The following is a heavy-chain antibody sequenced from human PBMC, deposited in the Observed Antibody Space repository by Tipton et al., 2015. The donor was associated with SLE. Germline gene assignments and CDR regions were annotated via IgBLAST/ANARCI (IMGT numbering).Heavy chain of an antibody. D-gene: IGHD1/OR15-1a*01. J-gene: IGHJ4*02. CDR1: GGSINDYY. CDR3: ARVLEHPVYYFDY. Sequence: LSLTCTVSGGSINDYYWSWIRQPPGKGLEWIGTLYYNGNTNYNPSLESRVTISVDTSKNQFSLKLTSVTAADTAVYYCARVLEHPVYYFDYWGQGTLVTVSS. CDR2: LYYNGNT. V-gene: IGHV4-59*01.